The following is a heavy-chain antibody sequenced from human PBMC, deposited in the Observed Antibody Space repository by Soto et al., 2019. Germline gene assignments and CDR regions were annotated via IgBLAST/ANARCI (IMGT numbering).Heavy chain of an antibody. CDR2: IYPGDSDT. J-gene: IGHJ4*02. CDR1: GYTFTNYW. CDR3: AITPGGGLYYFDY. Sequence: GESLKISCKGFGYTFTNYWIGWVRQMPGKGPEWMGIIYPGDSDTKYNPSFQGQVTISADKSITTTYLQWSSLKASDTAMYYCAITPGGGLYYFDYWGQGTLVTVSS. V-gene: IGHV5-51*01. D-gene: IGHD2-15*01.